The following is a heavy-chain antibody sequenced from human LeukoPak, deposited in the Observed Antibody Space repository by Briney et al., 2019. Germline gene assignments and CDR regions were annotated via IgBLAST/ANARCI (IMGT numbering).Heavy chain of an antibody. CDR1: GYTFTNYG. V-gene: IGHV1-18*01. CDR3: ARDGLWFPDY. D-gene: IGHD3-10*01. CDR2: ISAYNGNT. Sequence: ASVKVSCKASGYTFTNYGLTWVRQAPGQGHEWMGWISAYNGNTNYAQELQGRVTMTTDTSTNTAYMELRSLRSDDTAVYYCARDGLWFPDYWGQGTLVTVSS. J-gene: IGHJ4*02.